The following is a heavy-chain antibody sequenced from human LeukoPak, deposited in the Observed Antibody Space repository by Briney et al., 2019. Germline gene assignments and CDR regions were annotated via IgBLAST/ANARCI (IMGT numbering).Heavy chain of an antibody. CDR1: GGSFSGYY. Sequence: SETLSLTCAVYGGSFSGYYWSWIRQPPGKGLEWIGEINHSGSTNYNPSLKSRVTISVDTSKNQFSLKLSSVTAADTAVYYCARGQFRSIAAAGTVGGDYWGQGTLVTVSS. CDR3: ARGQFRSIAAAGTVGGDY. CDR2: INHSGST. D-gene: IGHD6-13*01. V-gene: IGHV4-34*01. J-gene: IGHJ4*02.